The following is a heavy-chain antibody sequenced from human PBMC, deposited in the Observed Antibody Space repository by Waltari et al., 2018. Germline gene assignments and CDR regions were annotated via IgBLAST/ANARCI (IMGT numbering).Heavy chain of an antibody. D-gene: IGHD2-15*01. CDR2: VVPSGRT. J-gene: IGHJ3*02. CDR1: GDSVSSSFW. Sequence: QLQLQESGPGLVKPSGTLSLSCAVSGDSVSSSFWWSWVRQSPQKGLEWIGQVVPSGRTNYGPSFASRVTVSVDTSNNAFSLRMASATAADTAVYFCARDRGRGLYLDIWG. V-gene: IGHV4-4*02. CDR3: ARDRGRGLYLDI.